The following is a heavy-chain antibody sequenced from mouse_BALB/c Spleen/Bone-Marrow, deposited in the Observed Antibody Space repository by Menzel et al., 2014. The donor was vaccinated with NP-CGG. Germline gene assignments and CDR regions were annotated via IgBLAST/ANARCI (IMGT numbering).Heavy chain of an antibody. CDR2: ISDGGSYT. J-gene: IGHJ3*01. CDR1: GFTFSDYY. D-gene: IGHD2-14*01. V-gene: IGHV5-4*02. Sequence: EVQLVESGGGLVKPGGSLKLSCVASGFTFSDYYMYWVRQTPEKRLEWVATISDGGSYTYYPDSVKGRFTISRGNAKNNLYLQMSSLKSEDTAMYYCARGDDFRYAWFAYWGQGTLVTVSA. CDR3: ARGDDFRYAWFAY.